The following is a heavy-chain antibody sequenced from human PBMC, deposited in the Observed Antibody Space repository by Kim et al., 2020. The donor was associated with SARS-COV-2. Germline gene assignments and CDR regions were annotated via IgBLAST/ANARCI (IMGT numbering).Heavy chain of an antibody. D-gene: IGHD6-13*01. Sequence: GGSLRLSCAASGFTFSSYAMHWVRQAPGKGLEWVAVISYDGSNKYYVDSVKGRFTISRDNSKNTLYLQMNSLRAEDTAVYYCASARREQQLYPLDYWGQGTLVTVSS. CDR3: ASARREQQLYPLDY. CDR1: GFTFSSYA. J-gene: IGHJ4*02. CDR2: ISYDGSNK. V-gene: IGHV3-30*04.